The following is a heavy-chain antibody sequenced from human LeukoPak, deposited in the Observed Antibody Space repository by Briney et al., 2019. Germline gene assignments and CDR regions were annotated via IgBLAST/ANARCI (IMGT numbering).Heavy chain of an antibody. D-gene: IGHD5-12*01. Sequence: GGSLRLSCAASGFTFSSYGMHWVRQAPGKGLEWVAVIWYDGSNKYYADSVKGRFTISRDNSKNTLYLQMNSLRAEDTAVYYCAGDKSYDFYYYYGMDVWGQGTTVTVSS. J-gene: IGHJ6*02. CDR3: AGDKSYDFYYYYGMDV. V-gene: IGHV3-33*01. CDR1: GFTFSSYG. CDR2: IWYDGSNK.